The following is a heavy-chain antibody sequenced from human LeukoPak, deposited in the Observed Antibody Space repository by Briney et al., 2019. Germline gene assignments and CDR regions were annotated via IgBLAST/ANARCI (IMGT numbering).Heavy chain of an antibody. V-gene: IGHV4-59*01. J-gene: IGHJ4*02. D-gene: IGHD1-1*01. CDR2: VFYSGNT. CDR1: NGSMNNYY. CDR3: ARFPDVHPLY. Sequence: PSETLSLTCSVSNGSMNNYYWSWLRQPPRKGLEWIGYVFYSGNTTYNPSLKSRVTISVDTSQNQFSLRLRFVTAADTAVYYCARFPDVHPLYWGQGTLVIVSS.